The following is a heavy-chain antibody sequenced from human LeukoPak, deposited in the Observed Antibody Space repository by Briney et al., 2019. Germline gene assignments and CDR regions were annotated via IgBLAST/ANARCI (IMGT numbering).Heavy chain of an antibody. D-gene: IGHD5-12*01. J-gene: IGHJ4*02. Sequence: SQTLSLTCTVSGGSISSGSYSWGWIRQPAGKGLGWIGRIYTSGSTNYNPSLKSRVTISVDTSKNQFSLKLSSVTAADTAVYYWARHGDSGYGDYFDYWGQGTLVTVSS. CDR1: GGSISSGSYS. CDR2: IYTSGST. V-gene: IGHV4-61*02. CDR3: ARHGDSGYGDYFDY.